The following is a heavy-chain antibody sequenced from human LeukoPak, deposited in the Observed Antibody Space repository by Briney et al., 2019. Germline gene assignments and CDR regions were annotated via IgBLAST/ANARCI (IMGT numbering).Heavy chain of an antibody. V-gene: IGHV4-39*01. D-gene: IGHD3-10*01. J-gene: IGHJ5*02. CDR2: IVYTGNT. CDR3: ARQSEFYYYGTASYYISWFDP. CDR1: GGSISVSNYY. Sequence: SETLSLTCTVSGGSISVSNYYWGCIRQSPGKGLEWIGSIVYTGNTHYNASLRSRVTITIDTSNNQFSLMLRSVTAADTAVYYCARQSEFYYYGTASYYISWFDPWGQGTLVSVSS.